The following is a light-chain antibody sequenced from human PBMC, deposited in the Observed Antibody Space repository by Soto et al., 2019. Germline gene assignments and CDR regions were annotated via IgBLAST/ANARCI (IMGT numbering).Light chain of an antibody. CDR2: DAS. CDR1: QSVSSY. Sequence: EIVLTQSPATLSLSPGERATLSCRASQSVSSYFAWYQQKPGQAPRLLIYDASNRATGIPARFSGSVSGTDSTLTISSLEPEDCAVYDYQQRSNWPLRFGQGTKVDIK. V-gene: IGKV3-11*01. CDR3: QQRSNWPLR. J-gene: IGKJ1*01.